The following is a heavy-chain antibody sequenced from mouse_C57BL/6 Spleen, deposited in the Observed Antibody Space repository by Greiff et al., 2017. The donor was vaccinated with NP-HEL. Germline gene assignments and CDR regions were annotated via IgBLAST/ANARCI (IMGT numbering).Heavy chain of an antibody. D-gene: IGHD4-1*02. CDR1: GYTFTDYE. CDR3: TTEASQLGRNTMDY. CDR2: IDPETGGT. J-gene: IGHJ4*01. Sequence: VQLQQSGAELVRPGASVTLSCKASGYTFTDYEMHWVKQTPVHGLEWIGAIDPETGGTAYNQKFKGKAILTADKSSSIAYMELSSLTSEDSAVYYGTTEASQLGRNTMDYWGQGTSVTVSS. V-gene: IGHV1-15*01.